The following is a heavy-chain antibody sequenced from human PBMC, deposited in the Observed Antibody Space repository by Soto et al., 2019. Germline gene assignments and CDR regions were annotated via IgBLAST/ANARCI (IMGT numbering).Heavy chain of an antibody. CDR2: ISSSSSYI. D-gene: IGHD1-7*01. CDR1: GFTFSSYS. J-gene: IGHJ5*02. Sequence: GGSLRLSCAASGFTFSSYSMNWVRQAPGKGLEWVSSISSSSSYIYYADSVKGRFTISRDNAKNSLYLQMNSLRAEDTAVYYCARDLVPTGTGTTGVWFDPWGQGTLVTVSS. V-gene: IGHV3-21*01. CDR3: ARDLVPTGTGTTGVWFDP.